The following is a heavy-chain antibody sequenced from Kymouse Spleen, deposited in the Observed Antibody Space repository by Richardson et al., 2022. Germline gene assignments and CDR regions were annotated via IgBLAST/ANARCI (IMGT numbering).Heavy chain of an antibody. D-gene: IGHD3-10*01. V-gene: IGHV4-39*01. CDR2: IYYSGST. CDR3: ARQNYYGSGSYYTNPHYYYYGMDV. J-gene: IGHJ6*02. CDR1: GGSISSSSYY. Sequence: QLQLQESGPGLVKPSETLSLTCTVSGGSISSSSYYWGWIRQPPGKGLEWIGSIYYSGSTYYNPSLKSRVTISVDTSKNQFSLKLSSVTAADTAVYYCARQNYYGSGSYYTNPHYYYYGMDVWGQGTTVTVSS.